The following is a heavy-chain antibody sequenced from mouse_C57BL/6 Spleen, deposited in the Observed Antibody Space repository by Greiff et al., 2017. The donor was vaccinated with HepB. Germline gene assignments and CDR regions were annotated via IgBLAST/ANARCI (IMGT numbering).Heavy chain of an antibody. V-gene: IGHV7-3*01. D-gene: IGHD4-1*01. CDR1: GFTFTDYY. J-gene: IGHJ4*01. CDR3: ARYRLTGKGYYAMDY. Sequence: EVQLQQSGGGLVQPGGSLSLSCAASGFTFTDYYMSWVRQPPGKALEWLGFIRNKANGYTTEYSASVKGRFTISRDNSQSILYLQMNALRAEDSATYDCARYRLTGKGYYAMDYWGQGTSVTVSS. CDR2: IRNKANGYTT.